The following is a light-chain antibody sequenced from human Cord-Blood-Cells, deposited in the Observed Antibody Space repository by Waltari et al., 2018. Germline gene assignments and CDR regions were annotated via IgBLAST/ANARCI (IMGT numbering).Light chain of an antibody. J-gene: IGLJ1*01. CDR3: RSYDSSLSGV. V-gene: IGLV1-40*01. Sequence: QSVLTQPPSVSGAAGQRVTISCTASSPNIGAGYDVDWYQQLPGTAPKLLIYGNRKRPSGVPTRFSGSKAGTSASLAITGLQAEDEAHYYCRSYDSSLSGVFGTGTKVTVL. CDR2: GNR. CDR1: SPNIGAGYD.